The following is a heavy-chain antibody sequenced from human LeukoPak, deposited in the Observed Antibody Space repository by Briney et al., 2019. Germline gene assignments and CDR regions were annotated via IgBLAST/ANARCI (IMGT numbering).Heavy chain of an antibody. CDR2: IYHSGST. V-gene: IGHV4-38-2*02. CDR1: GYSITSGYY. J-gene: IGHJ5*02. D-gene: IGHD3/OR15-3a*01. CDR3: ARQGIGLRSFDP. Sequence: PLETLSLTCTVSGYSITSGYYWGWIRQPPGKGLEWIGSIYHSGSTYYNPSLKSRVTISVDTSKNQFSLKLSSVTAADTAVYYCARQGIGLRSFDPWGQGTLVTVSS.